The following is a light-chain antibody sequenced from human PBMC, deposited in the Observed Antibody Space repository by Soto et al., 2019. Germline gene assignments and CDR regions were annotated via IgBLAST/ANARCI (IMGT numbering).Light chain of an antibody. V-gene: IGLV2-8*01. CDR1: SSDVGGYNY. Sequence: QSVLTQPPSASGSPGQSVTISCTGTSSDVGGYNYVSWYQQHPGKAPKLMIYEVSKRPSGVPDRFSGSKSGNTASLTVSGLQAKDFADYSCSTYAGCNTLGVFRPGTKVTV. CDR2: EVS. J-gene: IGLJ1*01. CDR3: STYAGCNTLGV.